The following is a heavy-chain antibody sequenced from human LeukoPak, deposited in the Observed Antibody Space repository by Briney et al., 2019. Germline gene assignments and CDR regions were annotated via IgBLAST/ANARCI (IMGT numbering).Heavy chain of an antibody. V-gene: IGHV3-23*01. J-gene: IGHJ4*02. CDR2: ISGGGDAT. CDR3: AKEKARYCSSTTCFNGYDC. CDR1: GFTFSSYA. D-gene: IGHD2-2*01. Sequence: TGGSLRLSCAASGFTFSSYALSWVRQAPGKGLEWVSAISGGGDATYYADFVKGRFSISRDNSKNTLYLQLNSLRAEDTALYYCAKEKARYCSSTTCFNGYDCWGQGTLVTVSS.